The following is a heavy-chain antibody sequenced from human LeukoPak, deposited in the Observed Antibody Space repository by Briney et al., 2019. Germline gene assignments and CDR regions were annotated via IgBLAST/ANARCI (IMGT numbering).Heavy chain of an antibody. CDR2: ISGSGGST. CDR3: ARSRGMISDSTLDY. V-gene: IGHV3-23*01. CDR1: GFTFSSYA. D-gene: IGHD3-22*01. J-gene: IGHJ4*02. Sequence: PGGSLRLSCAASGFTFSSYAMSWVRQAPGEGLEWVSAISGSGGSTYYADSVKGRFTISRDNSKNTLYLQMNSLRAEDTAVYYCARSRGMISDSTLDYWGQGTLVTVSS.